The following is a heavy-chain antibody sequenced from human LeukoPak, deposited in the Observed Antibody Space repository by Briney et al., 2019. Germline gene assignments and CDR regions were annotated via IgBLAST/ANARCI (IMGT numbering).Heavy chain of an antibody. D-gene: IGHD3-9*01. J-gene: IGHJ4*02. CDR1: GGSISSYY. CDR3: ARRHYDVLTGHSAHFDY. CDR2: IYYSGSA. V-gene: IGHV4-59*08. Sequence: PSETLSLTCTVSGGSISSYYWSWIRQSPGKGLEWIGYIYYSGSANYNPSLKSRVTISVGTSKNQFSLKLSSVTAADTAVYYCARRHYDVLTGHSAHFDYWGQGTLVTVSP.